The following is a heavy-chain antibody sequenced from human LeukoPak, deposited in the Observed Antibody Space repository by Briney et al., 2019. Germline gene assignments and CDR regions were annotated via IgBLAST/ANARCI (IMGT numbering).Heavy chain of an antibody. CDR2: IYYSGSA. CDR1: GGSLSSSPYY. V-gene: IGHV4-39*01. CDR3: ARLDRRYSGSYYPDY. J-gene: IGHJ4*02. Sequence: SETLSLTCTVSGGSLSSSPYYWGWIRQPPGKGLEWIGSIYYSGSAYYNPSLKSRVTISVDTSKNQFSLKLNSVTAADTAVYYCARLDRRYSGSYYPDYWGQGTLVTVSS. D-gene: IGHD1-26*01.